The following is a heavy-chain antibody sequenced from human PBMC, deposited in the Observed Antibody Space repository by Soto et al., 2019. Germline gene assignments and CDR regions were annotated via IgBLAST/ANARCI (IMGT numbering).Heavy chain of an antibody. Sequence: ASVKVSCKASGYTFTSYGISWVRQAPGQGLEWMGWISAYNGNTNYAQKLQGRVTMTTDTSTSTAYMELRSLRSDDTAVYYCAXLDYYDSSGYYFQHWGQGTLVTVSS. D-gene: IGHD3-22*01. CDR3: AXLDYYDSSGYYFQH. CDR2: ISAYNGNT. CDR1: GYTFTSYG. V-gene: IGHV1-18*01. J-gene: IGHJ1*01.